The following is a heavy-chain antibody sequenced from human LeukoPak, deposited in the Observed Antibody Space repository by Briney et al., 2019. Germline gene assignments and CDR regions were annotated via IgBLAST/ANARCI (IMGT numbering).Heavy chain of an antibody. Sequence: SETLSLTCTVSGGSISSYYWSWIRQPPGKGLEWIGYIYYSGSTNYNPSLKSRVTISVDTSKNQFSLKLSSVTAADTAVYYCAISGGWTRSWFDPWGQGTLVTVSS. V-gene: IGHV4-59*08. CDR3: AISGGWTRSWFDP. CDR2: IYYSGST. D-gene: IGHD6-19*01. CDR1: GGSISSYY. J-gene: IGHJ5*02.